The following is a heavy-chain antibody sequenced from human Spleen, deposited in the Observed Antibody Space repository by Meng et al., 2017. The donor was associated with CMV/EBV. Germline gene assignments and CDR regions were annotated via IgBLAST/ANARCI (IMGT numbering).Heavy chain of an antibody. CDR3: ARDAGQGLEWLFY. D-gene: IGHD3-3*01. CDR2: ISYDGSNK. V-gene: IGHV3-30-3*01. Sequence: GESLKIYCAASGFTFSSYAMYWVRQAPGKGLEWVAVISYDGSNKYYAESLKGRFTISRDNSKNTLYLQMNSLRAEDTALYYCARDAGQGLEWLFYWGQGTLVTVSS. J-gene: IGHJ4*02. CDR1: GFTFSSYA.